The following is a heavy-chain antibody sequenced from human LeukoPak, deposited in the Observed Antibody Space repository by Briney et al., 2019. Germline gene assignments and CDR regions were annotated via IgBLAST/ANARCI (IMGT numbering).Heavy chain of an antibody. D-gene: IGHD1-1*01. J-gene: IGHJ6*02. V-gene: IGHV1-69*04. CDR3: AREKMEVGYYGLDV. Sequence: XXILPILNIPNYAQKLQGRVTIAADKSTSTAYMELSSLRSDDTAVYYCAREKMEVGYYGLDVWGQGTTVTVSS. CDR2: ILPILNIP.